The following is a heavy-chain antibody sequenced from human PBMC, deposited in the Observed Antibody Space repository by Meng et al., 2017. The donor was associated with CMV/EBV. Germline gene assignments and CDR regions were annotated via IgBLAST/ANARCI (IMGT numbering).Heavy chain of an antibody. CDR2: INHCGST. CDR3: ARQRSSGWLYYYYGMDV. V-gene: IGHV4-34*01. CDR1: GGSFSGYY. Sequence: ESLKISCAVYGGSFSGYYWSWIRQPPGKGLEWIGEINHCGSTNYNPSLKSRVTISVDTSKNQFSLKLSSVTAADTAVYYCARQRSSGWLYYYYGMDVWGQGTTVTVSS. J-gene: IGHJ6*02. D-gene: IGHD6-19*01.